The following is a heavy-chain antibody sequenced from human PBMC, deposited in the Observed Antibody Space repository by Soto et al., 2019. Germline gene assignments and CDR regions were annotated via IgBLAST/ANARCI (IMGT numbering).Heavy chain of an antibody. V-gene: IGHV3-74*01. CDR1: GFTFSGNW. CDR3: AGGIWNDNAY. CDR2: INPDGSNT. Sequence: PGGSLRLSCAASGFTFSGNWMHWVRQAPGKGLLWVSRINPDGSNTDCADSVKGRFTISRDNAKNTLYLQMNSLRAEDTAVYYCAGGIWNDNAYWGQGTLVTVSS. D-gene: IGHD1-1*01. J-gene: IGHJ4*02.